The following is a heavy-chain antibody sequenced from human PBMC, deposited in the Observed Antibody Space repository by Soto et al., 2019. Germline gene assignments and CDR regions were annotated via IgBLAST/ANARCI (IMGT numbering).Heavy chain of an antibody. J-gene: IGHJ6*03. Sequence: QVQLVQSGAEVKKPGASVKVSCKASGYTFTSYAMHWVRQAPGQRLEWMGWINAGNGNTKYSQTFQGRVTITRDTSASTAYMELSSLRSEDTAVYYCASSGEYQRPRVHYYYYYYMDVWGKGTTVTVSS. CDR3: ASSGEYQRPRVHYYYYYYMDV. CDR2: INAGNGNT. V-gene: IGHV1-3*01. D-gene: IGHD2-2*01. CDR1: GYTFTSYA.